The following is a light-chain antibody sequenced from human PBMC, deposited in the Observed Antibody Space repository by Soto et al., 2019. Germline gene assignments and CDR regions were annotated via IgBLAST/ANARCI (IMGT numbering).Light chain of an antibody. Sequence: EIVMTQSPATLSVSPGERATLSCRASQSVSSNLAWYQQKPGQAPRLLIYGASTRATDIPARFSGSGSGTEFNLTISSLQSEDFAVYYCQQYNNWPPPITFGQGTRLETK. V-gene: IGKV3-15*01. CDR1: QSVSSN. J-gene: IGKJ5*01. CDR2: GAS. CDR3: QQYNNWPPPIT.